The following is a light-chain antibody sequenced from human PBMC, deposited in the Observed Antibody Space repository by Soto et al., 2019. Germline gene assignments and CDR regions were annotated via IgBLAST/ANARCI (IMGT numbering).Light chain of an antibody. CDR1: SKDVGGYNY. CDR2: DVS. Sequence: QSALTQPASVSGAPGQSINISCTGNSKDVGGYNYVSWYQQHPGKAPKLMIYDVSNRPSGVSNRFSGSKSGNTASLTISGLQAEDEADYYCSSYTSSSTRVFGTGTKVTVL. J-gene: IGLJ1*01. V-gene: IGLV2-14*01. CDR3: SSYTSSSTRV.